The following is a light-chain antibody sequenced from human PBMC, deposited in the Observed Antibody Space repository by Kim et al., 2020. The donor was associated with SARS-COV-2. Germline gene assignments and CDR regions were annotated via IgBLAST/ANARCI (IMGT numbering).Light chain of an antibody. CDR2: GAS. Sequence: SGSPGERATLFCRASQGVTSSLAWYQQRPGQAPRLLILGASTRATGVPARFSGSGSGTEFTLTISSLQSEDFAVYYCQQYSDWPRGFGQGTKLEI. V-gene: IGKV3-15*01. CDR3: QQYSDWPRG. J-gene: IGKJ2*03. CDR1: QGVTSS.